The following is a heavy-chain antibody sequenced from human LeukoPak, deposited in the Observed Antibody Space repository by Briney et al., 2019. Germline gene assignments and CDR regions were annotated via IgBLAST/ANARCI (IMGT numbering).Heavy chain of an antibody. Sequence: GGSLRLSCAASGFTFSNAWMSWVRQAPGKGLEWVGRIKSKTDGGTTDYAAPVKGRFTISTDDSKNTLYLQMNSLKTEDTAVYYCTATFASGYDPYYFDYWGQGTLVTVSS. CDR3: TATFASGYDPYYFDY. CDR1: GFTFSNAW. J-gene: IGHJ4*02. CDR2: IKSKTDGGTT. D-gene: IGHD5-12*01. V-gene: IGHV3-15*01.